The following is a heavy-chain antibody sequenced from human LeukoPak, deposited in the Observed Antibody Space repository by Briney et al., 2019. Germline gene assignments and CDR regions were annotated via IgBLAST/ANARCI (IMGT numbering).Heavy chain of an antibody. CDR3: ARDQATLQLWLMMDAFDI. CDR2: ISAYNGNT. V-gene: IGHV1-18*01. D-gene: IGHD5-18*01. Sequence: GASVKVSCKASGYTFTSYGISWVRQAPGQGLEWMGWISAYNGNTNYAQKLQGRVTMTTDTSTSTAYMELRSLRSDDTAVYYCARDQATLQLWLMMDAFDIWGQGTMVTVSS. J-gene: IGHJ3*02. CDR1: GYTFTSYG.